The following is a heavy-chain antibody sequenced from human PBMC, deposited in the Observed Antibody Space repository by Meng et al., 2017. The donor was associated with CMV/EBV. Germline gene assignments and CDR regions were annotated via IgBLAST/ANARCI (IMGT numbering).Heavy chain of an antibody. CDR2: IRYDGSNK. V-gene: IGHV3-30*02. CDR3: AKDVAAASDY. CDR1: GFTFSSYG. J-gene: IGHJ4*02. Sequence: GESLKISCAASGFTFSSYGMHWVRQAPGKGLEWVAFIRYDGSNKYYADSAKGRFTISRDNSKNTLYLQMNSLRAEDTAVYYCAKDVAAASDYWGQGTLVTVSS. D-gene: IGHD6-13*01.